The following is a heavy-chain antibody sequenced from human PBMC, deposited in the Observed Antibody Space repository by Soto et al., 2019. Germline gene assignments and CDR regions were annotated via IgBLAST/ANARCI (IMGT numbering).Heavy chain of an antibody. J-gene: IGHJ4*02. CDR1: GYTFTNYC. D-gene: IGHD2-15*01. CDR2: ISAYNGDT. Sequence: ASVKVSCKTSGYTFTNYCITWVRQAPVQGLKWMGWISAYNGDTNYAQKFQGRVIMTTDTSTTTAYMELRSLRSDDTAVYYCARGPAGGLRGGVSYWGQGTLVTVSS. V-gene: IGHV1-18*04. CDR3: ARGPAGGLRGGVSY.